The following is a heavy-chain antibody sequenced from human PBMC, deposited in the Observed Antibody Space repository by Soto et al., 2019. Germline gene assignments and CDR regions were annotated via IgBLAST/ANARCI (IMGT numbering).Heavy chain of an antibody. CDR1: GGSISSSSYY. D-gene: IGHD5-12*01. CDR2: IYYSGST. J-gene: IGHJ4*02. Sequence: SETLSLTCTVSGGSISSSSYYWCWIRQPPGKGLEWIGSIYYSGSTYYNPSLKSRVTISVDTSKNQFSLKLSSVTAADTAVYYCALLVGDVADLPRSDDWGQGTLVTVSS. V-gene: IGHV4-39*01. CDR3: ALLVGDVADLPRSDD.